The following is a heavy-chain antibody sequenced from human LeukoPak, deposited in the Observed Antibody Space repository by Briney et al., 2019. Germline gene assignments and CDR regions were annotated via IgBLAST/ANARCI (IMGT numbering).Heavy chain of an antibody. V-gene: IGHV4-34*01. Sequence: SETLSLTCAVYGGSFSGYYWSWIRQPPGKGLEWIGEISHSGSTNYNPSLKSRVTISVDTSKNQFSLKLSSVTAADTAVYYCARGAAVADYWGQGTLVTVSS. CDR3: ARGAAVADY. CDR1: GGSFSGYY. CDR2: ISHSGST. J-gene: IGHJ4*02. D-gene: IGHD6-19*01.